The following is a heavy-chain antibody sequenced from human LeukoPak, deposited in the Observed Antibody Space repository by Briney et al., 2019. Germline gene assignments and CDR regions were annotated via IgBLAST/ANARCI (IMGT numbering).Heavy chain of an antibody. J-gene: IGHJ4*02. Sequence: GASVKVSCKASGGTFSSYAISWVRQAPGQGLEWMGGIIPIFGTANYAQKFQGRVTMTRNTSISTAYMELSSLRSEDTAVYYCARDLDYWGQETLVTVSS. V-gene: IGHV1-69*05. CDR3: ARDLDY. CDR2: IIPIFGTA. CDR1: GGTFSSYA.